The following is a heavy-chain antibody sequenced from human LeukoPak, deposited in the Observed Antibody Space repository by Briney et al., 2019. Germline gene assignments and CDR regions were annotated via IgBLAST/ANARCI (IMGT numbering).Heavy chain of an antibody. J-gene: IGHJ6*03. Sequence: GESLKISCKGSGYSFPIFWIAWVRHMPGKGLEWMGIIYPGDSDTRYSPSFQGQVTISADKSISTAYLQWSSLKASDTAMYYCARSPGNNYYYYYMDVWGKGTTVTVSS. V-gene: IGHV5-51*01. CDR3: ARSPGNNYYYYYMDV. CDR1: GYSFPIFW. D-gene: IGHD1-14*01. CDR2: IYPGDSDT.